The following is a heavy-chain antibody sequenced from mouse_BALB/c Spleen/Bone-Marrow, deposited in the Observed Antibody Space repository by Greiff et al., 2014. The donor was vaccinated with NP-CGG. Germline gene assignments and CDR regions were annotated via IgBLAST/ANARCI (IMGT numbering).Heavy chain of an antibody. CDR2: IDPSDSET. D-gene: IGHD2-3*01. V-gene: IGHV1-69*02. CDR1: GYTFTSYW. Sequence: VQLQQSGAELVKPGAPVKLSCKASGYTFTSYWMNWVKQRPGRGLEWIGRIDPSDSETHYNQKFKDKATLTVDKSSSTAYIQLSSLTSEDSAVYYCASSHGYYPYRYFDVWGAGTTLTVSS. J-gene: IGHJ1*01. CDR3: ASSHGYYPYRYFDV.